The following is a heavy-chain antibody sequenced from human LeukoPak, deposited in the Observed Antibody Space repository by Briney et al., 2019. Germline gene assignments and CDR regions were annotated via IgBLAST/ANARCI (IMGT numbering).Heavy chain of an antibody. CDR1: GFTFSSTW. Sequence: GGSLRLSCAASGFTFSSTWMSWVRQSPGKGLEWVANIRQDGSDRYYIDSVRGRFTISRDNAKNSLSLQMNSLRVEDTAVYYCARGLKPAMASRSNYFDYWGQGTLVTVSS. CDR2: IRQDGSDR. D-gene: IGHD2-8*01. V-gene: IGHV3-7*01. J-gene: IGHJ4*01. CDR3: ARGLKPAMASRSNYFDY.